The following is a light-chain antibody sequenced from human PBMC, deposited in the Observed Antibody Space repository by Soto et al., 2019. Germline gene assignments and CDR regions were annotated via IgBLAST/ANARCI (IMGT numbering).Light chain of an antibody. CDR1: QSVSSSS. CDR2: GAS. CDR3: QQYGSSPPYT. Sequence: EIVLTQSPGTLSLSPGERATLSCRASQSVSSSSLAWYQQKPGQAPRLLIYGASSRATGIPDRFSGSGSGTDFTLTISRLEPEDFAVYSCQQYGSSPPYTFGQGTKLEIK. J-gene: IGKJ2*01. V-gene: IGKV3-20*01.